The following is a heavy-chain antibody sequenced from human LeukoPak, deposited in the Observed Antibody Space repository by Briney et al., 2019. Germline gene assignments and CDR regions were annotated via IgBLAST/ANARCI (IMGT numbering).Heavy chain of an antibody. CDR1: GGSISSSSYY. Sequence: PSETLSLTCTVSGGSISSSSYYWGWIRQPPGKGLEWIGSIYYSGSTYCNPSLKRRVTISVDTSKNHFSLKLSSVTAADTAVYYCASHPPPYDFWSGYDFDYWGQGTLVTVSS. CDR2: IYYSGST. CDR3: ASHPPPYDFWSGYDFDY. J-gene: IGHJ4*02. V-gene: IGHV4-39*01. D-gene: IGHD3-3*01.